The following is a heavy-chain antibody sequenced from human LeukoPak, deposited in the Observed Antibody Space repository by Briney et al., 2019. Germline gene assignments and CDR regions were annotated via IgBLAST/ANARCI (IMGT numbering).Heavy chain of an antibody. J-gene: IGHJ6*02. CDR3: ARDVRGIGYCSGGSCPAYYYYGMDV. D-gene: IGHD2-15*01. CDR1: GYTFTSYG. V-gene: IGHV1-18*01. Sequence: ASVKVSCKASGYTFTSYGISWVRQAPGQGLEWMGWISAYNGNTNYAQKLQGRDTMTTDTSTSTAYMELRSLRSDDTAVYYCARDVRGIGYCSGGSCPAYYYYGMDVWGQGTTVTVSS. CDR2: ISAYNGNT.